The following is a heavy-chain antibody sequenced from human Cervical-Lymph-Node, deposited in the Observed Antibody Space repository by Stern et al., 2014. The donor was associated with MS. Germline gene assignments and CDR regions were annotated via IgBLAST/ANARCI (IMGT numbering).Heavy chain of an antibody. D-gene: IGHD3-16*02. CDR3: AREPSTYDFVSGTYRSTGFDF. V-gene: IGHV4-59*02. J-gene: IGHJ4*02. CDR1: GGSVSRYC. Sequence: VQLEESGPGLVKPSETLSLTCTVSGGSVSRYCWSWVRQPPGKAPEWIGHIFNRDTTNYNPSLKSRVTISIDTSKNQFSLKMTSMTAADTAVYFCAREPSTYDFVSGTYRSTGFDFWGQGTLVTVSS. CDR2: IFNRDTT.